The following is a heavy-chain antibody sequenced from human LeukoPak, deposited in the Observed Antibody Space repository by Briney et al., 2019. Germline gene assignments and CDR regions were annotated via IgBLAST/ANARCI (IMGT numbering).Heavy chain of an antibody. D-gene: IGHD3-10*01. CDR2: ISSSSSYI. CDR3: ARNASGSYYSDAFGI. J-gene: IGHJ3*02. V-gene: IGHV3-21*01. Sequence: GGSLGLSCAASGFTFSSYSMNWVRQAPGKGLEWVSSISSSSSYIYYADSVKGRFTISRDNAKNSLYLQMNSLRAEDTAVYYCARNASGSYYSDAFGIWGQGTMVTVSS. CDR1: GFTFSSYS.